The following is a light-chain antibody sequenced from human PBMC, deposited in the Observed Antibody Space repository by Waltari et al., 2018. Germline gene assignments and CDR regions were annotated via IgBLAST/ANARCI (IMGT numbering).Light chain of an antibody. J-gene: IGKJ1*01. CDR2: AAS. Sequence: EIVLTQSPGTLSLSPGERATLSCRASQSIGKYLVWYQPKPGQAPRLLIYAASSRATGVPDRFSGSGSGTDFSLTISRLEPEDFAVYYCQNHERLPATFGQGTKVEIK. CDR3: QNHERLPAT. CDR1: QSIGKY. V-gene: IGKV3-20*01.